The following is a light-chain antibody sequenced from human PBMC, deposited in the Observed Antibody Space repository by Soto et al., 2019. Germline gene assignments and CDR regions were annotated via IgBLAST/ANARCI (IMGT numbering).Light chain of an antibody. CDR2: EVS. CDR3: SSYTTTRV. V-gene: IGLV2-14*01. CDR1: SSAVADYNY. Sequence: QSALTQPASVSGSPGQSITISCTGTSSAVADYNYVSWYQHHPGKAPKLLIFEVSNRPSGVSNRFSGSKSGNTASLTISGLQAEDEADYYCSSYTTTRVLGGGTKLTVL. J-gene: IGLJ3*02.